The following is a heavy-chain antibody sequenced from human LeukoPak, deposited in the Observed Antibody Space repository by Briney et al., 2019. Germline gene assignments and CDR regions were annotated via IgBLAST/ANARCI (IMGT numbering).Heavy chain of an antibody. CDR3: ARLRYDFWSGYSGYFDY. J-gene: IGHJ4*02. D-gene: IGHD3-3*01. Sequence: SETLSLTCAVYGGSFSGYYWNWIRQPPGKGLEWIGEINHSGSTNYNPSLKSRVTISVDTSKNQFSLKLSSVTAADTAVYYCARLRYDFWSGYSGYFDYWGQGTLVTVSS. CDR1: GGSFSGYY. V-gene: IGHV4-34*01. CDR2: INHSGST.